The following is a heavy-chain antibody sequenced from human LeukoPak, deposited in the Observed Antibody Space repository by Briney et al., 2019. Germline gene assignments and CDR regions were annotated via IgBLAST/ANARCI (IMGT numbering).Heavy chain of an antibody. CDR3: ARARGASRLF. CDR1: GGSLSSYY. D-gene: IGHD2-21*01. J-gene: IGHJ4*02. V-gene: IGHV4-59*08. CDR2: IYYSGST. Sequence: SETLSLTCTVSGGSLSSYYWTWIRQPPGKGLEWIGYIYYSGSTYYNPSLKSRVTISVDTSKNQFSLKLSSVTAADTAVYYCARARGASRLFWGQGTLVTVSS.